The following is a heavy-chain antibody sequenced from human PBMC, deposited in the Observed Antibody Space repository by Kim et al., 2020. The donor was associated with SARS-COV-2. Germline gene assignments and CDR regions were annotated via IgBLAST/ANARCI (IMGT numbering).Heavy chain of an antibody. CDR1: GGTFSSYA. D-gene: IGHD3-3*01. Sequence: SVKVSCKASGGTFSSYAISWVRQAPGQGLEWMGRIIPILGIANYAQKFQGRVTITADKSTSTAYLELSSLRSEDTAVYYCARDKVIFGVVPYNNYFDYW. V-gene: IGHV1-69*04. CDR2: IIPILGIA. J-gene: IGHJ4*01. CDR3: ARDKVIFGVVPYNNYFDY.